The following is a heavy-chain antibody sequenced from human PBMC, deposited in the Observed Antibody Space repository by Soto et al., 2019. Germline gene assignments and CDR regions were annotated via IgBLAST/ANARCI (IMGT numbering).Heavy chain of an antibody. CDR2: IYSGGST. Sequence: PGGSLRLSCAASGFTVSSNYMSWVRQAPGKGLEWVSVIYSGGSTYYAGSVKGRFTISRDNSKNTLYLQMNSLRAEDTAVYYCAVNVVPAAMYYYYGMDVWGQGTTVTVSS. J-gene: IGHJ6*02. D-gene: IGHD2-2*01. CDR3: AVNVVPAAMYYYYGMDV. V-gene: IGHV3-53*01. CDR1: GFTVSSNY.